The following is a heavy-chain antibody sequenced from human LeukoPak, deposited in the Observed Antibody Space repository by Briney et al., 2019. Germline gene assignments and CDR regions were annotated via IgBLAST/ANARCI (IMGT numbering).Heavy chain of an antibody. CDR2: ISSSSSYI. CDR1: GFTFSSYS. CDR3: ARTSGPITIFGVVIIPRSMDV. Sequence: GGSLRLSCAASGFTFSSYSMNWVRQAPGKGLEWVSSISSSSSYIYYADSVKGRFTISRDNAKNSLYLQMNSLRAEDTAVYYCARTSGPITIFGVVIIPRSMDVWGKGTTVTVSS. D-gene: IGHD3-3*01. V-gene: IGHV3-21*01. J-gene: IGHJ6*04.